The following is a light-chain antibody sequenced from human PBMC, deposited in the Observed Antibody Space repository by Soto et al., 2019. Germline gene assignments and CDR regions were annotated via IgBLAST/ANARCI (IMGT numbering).Light chain of an antibody. CDR2: GAF. J-gene: IGKJ5*01. CDR3: QQRSNRPPEIT. Sequence: EIVMTQSPVTLSVSPGERATLSCRASHSVSSNLAWYQQKPGQAPSLLIYGAFSRATGIPARFSGTGSVTEFTLTISSLQSQDFALYYCQQRSNRPPEITFGQGTRLEIK. V-gene: IGKV3-15*01. CDR1: HSVSSN.